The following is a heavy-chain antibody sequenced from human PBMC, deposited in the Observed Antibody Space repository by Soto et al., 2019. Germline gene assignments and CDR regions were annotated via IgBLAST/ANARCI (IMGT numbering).Heavy chain of an antibody. CDR3: ARYLYGSGSYHNDY. J-gene: IGHJ4*02. CDR1: GVSISSYY. V-gene: IGHV4-59*08. CDR2: IYYSGST. D-gene: IGHD3-10*01. Sequence: SETLSLTCTVSGVSISSYYWSWIRQPPGKGLEWIGYIYYSGSTNYNPSLKSRVTISVDTSKNQFSLKLSSVTAADTAVYYCARYLYGSGSYHNDYWGQGTLVTVSS.